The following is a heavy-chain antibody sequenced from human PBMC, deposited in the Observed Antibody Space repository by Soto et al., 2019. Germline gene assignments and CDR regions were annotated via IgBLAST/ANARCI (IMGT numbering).Heavy chain of an antibody. CDR2: ISASNGST. CDR1: GYTFATYG. J-gene: IGHJ4*02. Sequence: ASVKVSCKASGYTFATYGFSWVRKAPGQGLEWMGWISASNGSTNYAQKLRGRVTMTTDTSTSTAYMELRSLRSDDTAVFYCARSGRSWNLREFDYWGQGTLVTVSS. D-gene: IGHD6-13*01. V-gene: IGHV1-18*01. CDR3: ARSGRSWNLREFDY.